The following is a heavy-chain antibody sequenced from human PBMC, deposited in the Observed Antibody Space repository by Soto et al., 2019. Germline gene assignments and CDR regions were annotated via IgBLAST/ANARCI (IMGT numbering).Heavy chain of an antibody. V-gene: IGHV3-9*01. CDR3: AKVSVAGIYYGMDV. J-gene: IGHJ6*02. CDR1: GFTFDDYA. D-gene: IGHD6-19*01. Sequence: EVQLVESGGGLVQPGRSLRLSCAASGFTFDDYAMHWVRQAPGKGLEWVSGISWNSGSIGYADSVKGRFTISRDNAKSSLYLQMNSLRAEDTALYYCAKVSVAGIYYGMDVWGQGTTVTVSS. CDR2: ISWNSGSI.